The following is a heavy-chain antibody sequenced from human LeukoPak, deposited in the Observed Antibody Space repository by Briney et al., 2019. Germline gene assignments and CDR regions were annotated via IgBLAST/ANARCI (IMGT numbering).Heavy chain of an antibody. D-gene: IGHD3-22*01. CDR2: INPNSGGT. V-gene: IGHV1-2*02. Sequence: GASVKVSCKASGYTFTGYYMHWVRQAPGQGLEWMGWINPNSGGTNYAQNFQGRVTMTRDTSISTAYMELSRLRSDDTAVYYCATARQYYYDSSGPFDYWGQGTLVTVSS. CDR3: ATARQYYYDSSGPFDY. CDR1: GYTFTGYY. J-gene: IGHJ4*02.